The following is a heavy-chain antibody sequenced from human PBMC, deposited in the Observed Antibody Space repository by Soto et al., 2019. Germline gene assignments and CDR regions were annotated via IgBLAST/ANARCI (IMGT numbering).Heavy chain of an antibody. CDR1: GGGITSYY. J-gene: IGHJ3*02. CDR3: ARRHGDHSTFAFDI. CDR2: IYFTGTT. Sequence: QVQLHESGPGLVKPSETLSLTCAVSGGGITSYYWNWIRQSPGKGLEWIGYIYFTGTTKYNPSLTSRVSISSATSTRRFSLNLTSVTAADAAVYYCARRHGDHSTFAFDIWSQGTLVTVSS. V-gene: IGHV4-59*01. D-gene: IGHD4-17*01.